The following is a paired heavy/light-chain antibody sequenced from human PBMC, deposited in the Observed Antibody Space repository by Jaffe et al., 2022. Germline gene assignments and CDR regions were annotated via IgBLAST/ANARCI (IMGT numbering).Light chain of an antibody. V-gene: IGKV1-9*01. CDR2: AAS. CDR3: QQLNSYPPRYT. CDR1: QGISSY. J-gene: IGKJ2*01. Sequence: DIQLTQSPSFLSASVGDRVTITCRASQGISSYLAWYQQKPGKAPKLLIYAASTLQSGVPSRFSGSGSGTEFTLTISSLQPEDFATYYCQQLNSYPPRYTFGQGTKLEIK.
Heavy chain of an antibody. CDR3: AKDHGCSGGSCYNNWFDP. D-gene: IGHD2-15*01. CDR2: IRYDGSNK. V-gene: IGHV3-30*02. Sequence: QVQLVESGGGVVQPGGSLRLSCAASGFTFSSYGMHWVRQAPGKGLEWVAFIRYDGSNKYYADSVKGRFTISRDNSKNTLYLQMNSLRAEDTAVYYCAKDHGCSGGSCYNNWFDPWGQGTLVTVSS. CDR1: GFTFSSYG. J-gene: IGHJ5*02.